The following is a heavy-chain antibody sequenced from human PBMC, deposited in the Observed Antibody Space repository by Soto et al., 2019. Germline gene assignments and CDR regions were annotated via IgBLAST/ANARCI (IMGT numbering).Heavy chain of an antibody. CDR1: GFTFSSYA. CDR3: ARGSYQNYDDILTSGRPKHYNYWIDV. V-gene: IGHV3-30-3*01. J-gene: IGHJ6*02. D-gene: IGHD3-9*01. Sequence: ALRFSCAASGFTFSSYAMYWVRQDPGKGLEWVAGTSYDGSNRYYADSVKGGFTMSRDNTKNTLYMQMSRLRAEDTAVYYCARGSYQNYDDILTSGRPKHYNYWIDVCGQGTTVTVSS. CDR2: TSYDGSNR.